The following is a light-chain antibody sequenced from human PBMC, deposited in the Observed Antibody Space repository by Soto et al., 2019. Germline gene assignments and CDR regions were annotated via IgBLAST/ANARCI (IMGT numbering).Light chain of an antibody. J-gene: IGKJ4*01. V-gene: IGKV3-15*01. Sequence: EIVMTQSPATLSVFPGERATLSCRASQSVSSNLAWYQQKPGQAPRLLIYGSFTRATGVPARFSGSGSGTEFTLTISSLQSEDFAVYYCQQYSRWPLTFGGGTKVEIK. CDR2: GSF. CDR3: QQYSRWPLT. CDR1: QSVSSN.